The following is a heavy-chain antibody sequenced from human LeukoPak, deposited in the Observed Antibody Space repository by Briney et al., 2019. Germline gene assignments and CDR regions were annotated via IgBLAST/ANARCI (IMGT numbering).Heavy chain of an antibody. CDR2: IYHSGST. CDR1: GGSISSGGYS. V-gene: IGHV4-30-2*01. CDR3: ARAARYSNFPGYYYYGMDV. J-gene: IGHJ6*02. D-gene: IGHD4-11*01. Sequence: SQTLSLTCAVSGGSISSGGYSWSWIRQPPGKGLEWIGYIYHSGSTYYNPSLKSRVTISVDRSKNQFSLKLSSVTAADTAVYYCARAARYSNFPGYYYYGMDVWGQGTTVTVSS.